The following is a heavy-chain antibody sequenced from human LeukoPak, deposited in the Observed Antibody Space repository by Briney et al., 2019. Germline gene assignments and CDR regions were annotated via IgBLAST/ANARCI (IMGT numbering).Heavy chain of an antibody. CDR2: IYTGGTT. V-gene: IGHV3-66*02. Sequence: GGSLRLSCAASGFSFSSNYMNWVRQAPGKGVEWVSAIYTGGTTYYADSVKGRFTISRDNSKNTLYLQMNSLRAEDTAVYYCARDKLGSGYSSDFDYWGQGTLVTVSS. CDR3: ARDKLGSGYSSDFDY. J-gene: IGHJ4*02. D-gene: IGHD6-19*01. CDR1: GFSFSSNY.